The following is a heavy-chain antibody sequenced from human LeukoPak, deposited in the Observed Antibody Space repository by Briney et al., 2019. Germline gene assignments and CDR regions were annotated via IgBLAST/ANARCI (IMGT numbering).Heavy chain of an antibody. CDR3: VRRINVGGGWIDP. D-gene: IGHD2-15*01. CDR2: MDYSGNT. V-gene: IGHV4-39*01. J-gene: IGHJ5*02. CDR1: GDSISSSNYH. Sequence: SSETLSLTCTVSGDSISSSNYHWGWIRQSPEKGPEWIGTMDYSGNTFLHPSLKGRVTISADTSQSQFSLNLGSVTAADTAVYYCVRRINVGGGWIDPWGQGALVTVSS.